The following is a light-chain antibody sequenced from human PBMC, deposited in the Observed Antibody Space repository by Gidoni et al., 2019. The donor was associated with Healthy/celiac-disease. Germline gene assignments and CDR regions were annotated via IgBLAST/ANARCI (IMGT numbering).Light chain of an antibody. CDR3: QQYNNWPLA. CDR1: QSVSSN. V-gene: IGKV3-15*01. Sequence: EIVMTQSPATLSVSPGERATLACRASQSVSSNLAWYQQKPGQAPRLLIYGASTRATGIPARFSGSGSGTEFNLTIRSLQAEDFAVYYCQQYNNWPLAFGQGTKLEIK. CDR2: GAS. J-gene: IGKJ2*01.